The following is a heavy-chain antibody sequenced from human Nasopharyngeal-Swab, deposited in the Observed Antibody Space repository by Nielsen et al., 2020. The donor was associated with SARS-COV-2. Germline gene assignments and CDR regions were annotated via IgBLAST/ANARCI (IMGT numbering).Heavy chain of an antibody. Sequence: SLKISCAASGFTFDDYAMHWVRQAPGKGLEWVSGISWNSGSIGYADSVKGRFTISRDNAKNSLYPQMNSLRAEDTALYYCATTEAGYYYGMDVWGQGTTVTVSS. CDR2: ISWNSGSI. V-gene: IGHV3-9*01. J-gene: IGHJ6*02. CDR1: GFTFDDYA. CDR3: ATTEAGYYYGMDV.